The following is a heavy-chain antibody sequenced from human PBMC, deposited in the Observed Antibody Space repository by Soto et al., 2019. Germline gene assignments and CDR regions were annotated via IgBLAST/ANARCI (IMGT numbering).Heavy chain of an antibody. D-gene: IGHD6-13*01. CDR3: ARLNSSWYVGRRVLFDY. Sequence: QLQLQESGPGLVKPSETLSLTCTVSGGSISSSSYYWGWIRQPPGKGLEWIGSIDYSGSTYYNPSLKSRVSMCVDTSKNQFSLKLSSVTAADTAVYDCARLNSSWYVGRRVLFDYWGQGTLVTVSS. CDR1: GGSISSSSYY. CDR2: IDYSGST. J-gene: IGHJ4*02. V-gene: IGHV4-39*01.